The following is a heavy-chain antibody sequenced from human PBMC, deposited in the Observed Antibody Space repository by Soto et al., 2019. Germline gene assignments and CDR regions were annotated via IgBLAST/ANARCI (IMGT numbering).Heavy chain of an antibody. Sequence: GESLKISCKGSGYSFTSYWISWVRQMPGKGLEWMGRIDPSDSYTNYGPSFQGHVTISADKSISTAYLQWSSLKASDTAMYYCARKPLDRVSSSITNRHYYYYYGMDVWGQGTTVTVSS. CDR2: IDPSDSYT. CDR1: GYSFTSYW. CDR3: ARKPLDRVSSSITNRHYYYYYGMDV. D-gene: IGHD6-6*01. J-gene: IGHJ6*02. V-gene: IGHV5-10-1*01.